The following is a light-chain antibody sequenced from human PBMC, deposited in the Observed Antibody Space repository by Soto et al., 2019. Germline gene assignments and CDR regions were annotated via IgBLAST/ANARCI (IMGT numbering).Light chain of an antibody. V-gene: IGLV2-14*01. CDR3: TSYTSTTTRV. J-gene: IGLJ1*01. Sequence: QSVLTQPASVSGSPGQSITISCTVTSSDVGGYDYVSWYQHHPGKAPKVMIYEVSNRPSGVSNRFSGSKSGNTASLTISGLQAEDEADYYCTSYTSTTTRVFGTGTKVTVL. CDR1: SSDVGGYDY. CDR2: EVS.